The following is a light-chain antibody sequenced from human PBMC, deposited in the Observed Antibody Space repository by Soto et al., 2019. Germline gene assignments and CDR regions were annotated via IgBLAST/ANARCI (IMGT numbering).Light chain of an antibody. CDR2: GAS. Sequence: EILLTQSPYTLCLSPGAAATPSCTASQSVSNNYLAWYQQKPGQAPRLLIYGASNRATGIPDRFSGSGSGTEFTLTISSLQPDDFATYYCQHYNSYSEAFGQGTKVDIK. CDR1: QSVSNNY. V-gene: IGKV3-20*01. CDR3: QHYNSYSEA. J-gene: IGKJ1*01.